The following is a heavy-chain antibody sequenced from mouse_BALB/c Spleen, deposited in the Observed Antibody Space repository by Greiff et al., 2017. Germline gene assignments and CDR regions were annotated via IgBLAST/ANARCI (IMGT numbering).Heavy chain of an antibody. CDR2: ISSGSSTI. V-gene: IGHV5-17*02. D-gene: IGHD1-1*01. CDR3: AGWAVVGYYFDS. Sequence: EVMLVESGAGLVPPGRSRKLSCAVSGFSFSSFGMHWVRQAPEKGLGWVAFISSGSSTIYYADTVKGLFNISSDNPKNTLFLQMTSLRSEDTAMFYCAGWAVVGYYFDSWGQGTTLTDST. J-gene: IGHJ2*01. CDR1: GFSFSSFG.